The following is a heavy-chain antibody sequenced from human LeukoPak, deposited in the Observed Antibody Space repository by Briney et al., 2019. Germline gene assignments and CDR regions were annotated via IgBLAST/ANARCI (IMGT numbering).Heavy chain of an antibody. Sequence: GGSLRLSCAASGFSFSDHSMAWVRQAPGKGLEWVAHIGTNGGSTEYGDSVKGRFTISRDDAKNSLFLQMRTLRADDTAVYYCARWRSLQSEFDYWGQGSLVTVSS. CDR1: GFSFSDHS. CDR2: IGTNGGST. J-gene: IGHJ4*02. V-gene: IGHV3-7*01. CDR3: ARWRSLQSEFDY. D-gene: IGHD5-12*01.